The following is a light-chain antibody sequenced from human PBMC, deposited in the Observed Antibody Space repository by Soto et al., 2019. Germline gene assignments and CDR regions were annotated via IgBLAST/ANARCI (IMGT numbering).Light chain of an antibody. J-gene: IGKJ1*01. Sequence: EIVMTQSPASPSVSPGERVTLSCRASESVGSNLAWYPQTPGQAPRLLLYGASTRATDIPARFSCTGAGTECTRTISRLQSEDVEVDYCQQYNNWPRTFGQGTKVDIK. CDR1: ESVGSN. CDR3: QQYNNWPRT. CDR2: GAS. V-gene: IGKV3-15*01.